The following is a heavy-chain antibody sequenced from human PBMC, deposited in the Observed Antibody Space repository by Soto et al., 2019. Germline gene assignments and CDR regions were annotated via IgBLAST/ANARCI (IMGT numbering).Heavy chain of an antibody. CDR3: ARDLDGLHDDTSGPFPRPG. Sequence: PSETLSLTCNVSGVSISRTSYSWSWIRQSPGKGLECVGFIDHRGSPYYNPSLEGRSTISLDTAKNHFSLKLSSVTVADTAVYYCARDLDGLHDDTSGPFPRPGWGQGTLVTVSS. CDR2: IDHRGSP. CDR1: GVSISRTSYS. V-gene: IGHV4-30-4*08. D-gene: IGHD3-22*01. J-gene: IGHJ1*01.